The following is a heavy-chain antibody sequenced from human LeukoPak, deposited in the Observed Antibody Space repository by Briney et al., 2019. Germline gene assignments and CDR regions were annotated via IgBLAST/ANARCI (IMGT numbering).Heavy chain of an antibody. Sequence: GGSLRLSCAASGFTFSNHALSWVRKAPGKGPEYVSSINGRGDRTYYADSVKGRFTISRDNSENTLYLQMNSLRAEDTAVYYCARGWESGYSSGWSPNPLDYWGQGTLVTVSS. D-gene: IGHD6-19*01. CDR3: ARGWESGYSSGWSPNPLDY. CDR2: INGRGDRT. J-gene: IGHJ4*02. CDR1: GFTFSNHA. V-gene: IGHV3-23*01.